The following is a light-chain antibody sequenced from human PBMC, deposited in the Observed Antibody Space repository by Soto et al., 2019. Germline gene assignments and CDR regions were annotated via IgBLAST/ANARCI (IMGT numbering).Light chain of an antibody. CDR1: QSVGTF. CDR3: QQRGNLFT. J-gene: IGKJ3*01. Sequence: EIVLTQSPVTLSLSPGERATLSCRASQSVGTFLAWYQQRPGQAPRLLIYDASHRATGIPARFSGSGSGTAFTLSISTLEPEDFAIYYCQQRGNLFTFGPGTKVDIK. CDR2: DAS. V-gene: IGKV3-11*01.